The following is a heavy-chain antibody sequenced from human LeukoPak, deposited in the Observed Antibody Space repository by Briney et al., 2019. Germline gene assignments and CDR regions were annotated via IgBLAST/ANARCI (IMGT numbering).Heavy chain of an antibody. Sequence: GGSLRLSCAASGFTFSSYSMNWVRQAPGKGLEWVSSISSSSSYIYYADSLKGRFTISRDNAKNSLYLQMNSLRAEDTAVYYCARDPTYYYGSGSYYKPDNWFDPWGQGALVTVSS. CDR1: GFTFSSYS. D-gene: IGHD3-10*01. J-gene: IGHJ5*02. V-gene: IGHV3-21*01. CDR3: ARDPTYYYGSGSYYKPDNWFDP. CDR2: ISSSSSYI.